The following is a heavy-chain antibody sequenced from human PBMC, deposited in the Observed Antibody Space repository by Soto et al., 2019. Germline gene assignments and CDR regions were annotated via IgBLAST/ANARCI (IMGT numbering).Heavy chain of an antibody. Sequence: SETLSLTCTVSGGSISSYYWSWIRQPPGKGLEWIGYIYYSGSTYYNPSLKSRVTISVDTSKNQFSLKLSSVTAADTAVYYCARHVGYSYGSYSYYYDMDVWGQGTTVTVS. J-gene: IGHJ6*02. V-gene: IGHV4-59*08. D-gene: IGHD5-18*01. CDR2: IYYSGST. CDR3: ARHVGYSYGSYSYYYDMDV. CDR1: GGSISSYY.